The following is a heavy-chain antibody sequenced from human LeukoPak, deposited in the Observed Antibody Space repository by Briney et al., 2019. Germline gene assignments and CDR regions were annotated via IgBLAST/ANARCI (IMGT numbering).Heavy chain of an antibody. CDR1: GDSINSHF. D-gene: IGHD6-19*01. CDR2: ISYRGST. Sequence: SETLSLTCTVSGDSINSHFWSWIRQPPGKGLEGIGYISYRGSTNYNPSLKSRVTISIDTSKNQFSLKLTSVTAADTAVYYCAGDSSGWLYVDYWGQGTLVTVSS. V-gene: IGHV4-59*11. CDR3: AGDSSGWLYVDY. J-gene: IGHJ4*02.